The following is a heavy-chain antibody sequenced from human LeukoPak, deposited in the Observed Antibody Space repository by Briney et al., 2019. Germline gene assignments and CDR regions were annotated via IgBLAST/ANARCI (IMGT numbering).Heavy chain of an antibody. CDR1: GFSFSTYG. D-gene: IGHD3-22*01. CDR2: ISGNSKTI. CDR3: ARDYRYYDSSGYYSFDY. J-gene: IGHJ4*02. Sequence: GGSLRLSCAASGFSFSTYGMNWVRQAPGKGLEWVSYISGNSKTIYYADSVKGRFTISRDNAKNSLYLQMNSLRDEDTAVYYCARDYRYYDSSGYYSFDYWGQGTLVTVSS. V-gene: IGHV3-48*02.